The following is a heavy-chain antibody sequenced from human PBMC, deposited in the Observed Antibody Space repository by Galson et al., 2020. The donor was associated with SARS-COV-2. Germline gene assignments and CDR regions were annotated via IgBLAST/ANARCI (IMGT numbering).Heavy chain of an antibody. D-gene: IGHD2-2*02. V-gene: IGHV1-18*04. CDR3: ARNKRTLPQLVYRGGESPWFDA. Sequence: ASVKVSCEASGYTFSGYGISWVRQAPGQGLEWMGWINGYNGNTNYAQNFQGRVTLTTDTSTSTAYMELRSLRSDDTAVYYCARNKRTLPQLVYRGGESPWFDAWGQGTLVIVSS. CDR1: GYTFSGYG. CDR2: INGYNGNT. J-gene: IGHJ5*02.